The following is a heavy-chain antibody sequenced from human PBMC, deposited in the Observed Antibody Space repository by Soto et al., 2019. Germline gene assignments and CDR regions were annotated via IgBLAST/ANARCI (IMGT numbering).Heavy chain of an antibody. CDR3: AKDPATIAVAGTFDY. V-gene: IGHV3-23*01. CDR2: ISGSGGST. CDR1: GFTFSTYG. D-gene: IGHD6-19*01. J-gene: IGHJ4*02. Sequence: EVQLLESGGGLVQPGGSLRLSCAASGFTFSTYGMSWVRQAPGKGLEWVSIISGSGGSTYYADTVKGRFTISRDNSKNTLYLQMNSLRAEDTAVYYCAKDPATIAVAGTFDYWGQRTLVIVSS.